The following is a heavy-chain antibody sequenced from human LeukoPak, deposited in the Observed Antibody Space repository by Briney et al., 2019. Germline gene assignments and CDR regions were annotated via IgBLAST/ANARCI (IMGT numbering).Heavy chain of an antibody. D-gene: IGHD3-10*01. CDR2: ISWNSGNI. CDR1: GFTFSSYE. CDR3: VKDSGSGSYSKSYYYYYYMDV. V-gene: IGHV3-9*03. J-gene: IGHJ6*03. Sequence: SLRLSCAASGFTFSSYEMNWVRQAPGKGLDWVSGISWNSGNIGYADSVKGRFTISRDNAKNSLYLQMNSLRAEDMALYYCVKDSGSGSYSKSYYYYYYMDVWGKGTTVTVSS.